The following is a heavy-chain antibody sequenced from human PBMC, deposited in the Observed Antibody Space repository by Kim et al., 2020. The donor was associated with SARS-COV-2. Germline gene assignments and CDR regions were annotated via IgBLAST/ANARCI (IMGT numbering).Heavy chain of an antibody. V-gene: IGHV3-7*01. CDR2: IKGDGSTR. Sequence: GGSLRLSCGASGFTFSKYWMAWVRQAPGKGLEWVANIKGDGSTRHCVDSVLGRFTISRDNAKNSLYLQISSLRPEDTALYFCVRDWSPSLDVTRYDTFDVWGRGTVVTVAS. J-gene: IGHJ3*01. CDR3: VRDWSPSLDVTRYDTFDV. CDR1: GFTFSKYW. D-gene: IGHD1-1*01.